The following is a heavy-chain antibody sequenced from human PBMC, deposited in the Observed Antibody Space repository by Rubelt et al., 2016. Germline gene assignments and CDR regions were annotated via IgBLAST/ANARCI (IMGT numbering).Heavy chain of an antibody. Sequence: GGGLVQPGRSLRLSCAASGFTFDDYAIHWVRQAPGKGLEWVSGISWNSGSLVYADSVKGRFTISRDNAKNSLYLQMNSLRAEDTAFYYCAKRASSGYYFDYWGQGTLVTVSS. J-gene: IGHJ4*02. CDR3: AKRASSGYYFDY. V-gene: IGHV3-9*01. D-gene: IGHD3-22*01. CDR1: GFTFDDYA. CDR2: ISWNSGSL.